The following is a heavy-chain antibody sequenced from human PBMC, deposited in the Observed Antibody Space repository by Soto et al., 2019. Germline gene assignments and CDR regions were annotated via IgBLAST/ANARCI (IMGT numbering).Heavy chain of an antibody. CDR3: ARDAGRYGDYAFDY. J-gene: IGHJ4*02. CDR1: GGSISSYY. D-gene: IGHD4-17*01. Sequence: SETLSLTCTVSGGSISSYYWSWIRQPPGKGLEWIGYIYYSGSTNYNPSLKSRVTITVDTSKNQFSLKLSSVTAADTAVYYCARDAGRYGDYAFDYWGQGTLVTVSS. CDR2: IYYSGST. V-gene: IGHV4-59*01.